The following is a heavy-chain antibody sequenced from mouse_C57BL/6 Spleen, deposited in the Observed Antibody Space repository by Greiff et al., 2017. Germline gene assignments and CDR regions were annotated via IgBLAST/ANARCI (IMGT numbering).Heavy chain of an antibody. D-gene: IGHD1-1*01. Sequence: QVQLQQSGAELARPGASVKLSCKASGYTFTSYGISWVKQRTGQGLEWIGEIYPRSGNTYYNEKFKGKATLTAYKSSSTAYMELRSLTSEDSAVXFCARNYYGSCQDFFDYWGQGTTSTVSS. CDR2: IYPRSGNT. V-gene: IGHV1-81*01. CDR3: ARNYYGSCQDFFDY. CDR1: GYTFTSYG. J-gene: IGHJ2*01.